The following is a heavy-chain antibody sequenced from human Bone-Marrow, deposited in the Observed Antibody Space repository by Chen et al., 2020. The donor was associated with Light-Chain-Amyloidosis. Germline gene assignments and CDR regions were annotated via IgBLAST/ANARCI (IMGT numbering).Heavy chain of an antibody. V-gene: IGHV3-9*01. J-gene: IGHJ3*02. Sequence: QLVESGGGLVQPGRSLRLSCAASGFTVDDSAMHWVRQAPGKGLEWVSGLSWNRATIGYADSVKGRFTISRDNAKNSLYLQMNSLRPEDTALYYCVKDRFRGGRTGALDIWGQGTMVTVSS. CDR1: GFTVDDSA. CDR2: LSWNRATI. CDR3: VKDRFRGGRTGALDI. D-gene: IGHD1-1*01.